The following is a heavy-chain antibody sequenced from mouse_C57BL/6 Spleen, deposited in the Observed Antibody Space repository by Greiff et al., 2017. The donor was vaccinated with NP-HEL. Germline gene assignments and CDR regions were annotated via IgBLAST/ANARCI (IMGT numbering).Heavy chain of an antibody. V-gene: IGHV7-3*01. D-gene: IGHD1-1*01. Sequence: EVKVVESGGGLVQPGGSLSLSCAASGFTFTDYYMSWVRQPPGKALEWLGFIRNKANGYTTEYSASVKGRFTISRDNSQSILYLQMNALRAEDSATYYCARRLYYYGSRYFDVWGTGTTVTVSS. CDR1: GFTFTDYY. CDR3: ARRLYYYGSRYFDV. J-gene: IGHJ1*03. CDR2: IRNKANGYTT.